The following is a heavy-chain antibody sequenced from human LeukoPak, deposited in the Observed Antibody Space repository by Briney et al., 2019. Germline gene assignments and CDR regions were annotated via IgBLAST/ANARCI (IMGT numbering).Heavy chain of an antibody. CDR2: IRGSGGST. D-gene: IGHD4-11*01. CDR1: GFTFSSYA. V-gene: IGHV3-23*01. CDR3: AKATDYSNYYYYYYMDV. J-gene: IGHJ6*03. Sequence: GGSLRLSCAASGFTFSSYAMSWVRQAPGKGLEWVSAIRGSGGSTYCADSVKGRFTISRDNSKNTLYLQMNSLRAEDTAVYYCAKATDYSNYYYYYYMDVWGKGTTVTVSS.